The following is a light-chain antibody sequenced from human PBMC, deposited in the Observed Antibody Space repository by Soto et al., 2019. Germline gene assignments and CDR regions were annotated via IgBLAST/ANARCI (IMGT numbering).Light chain of an antibody. V-gene: IGKV1-5*03. J-gene: IGKJ1*01. Sequence: DIQMTQSPSTVSASVGDRVTITCRASQSISTWLAWYQQKPGKAPKLLIFRASSLERGVPSRFSGSGSGTEFTITISSLQPDEFATYYCQQYNDYPWTFGQGTKVETK. CDR2: RAS. CDR3: QQYNDYPWT. CDR1: QSISTW.